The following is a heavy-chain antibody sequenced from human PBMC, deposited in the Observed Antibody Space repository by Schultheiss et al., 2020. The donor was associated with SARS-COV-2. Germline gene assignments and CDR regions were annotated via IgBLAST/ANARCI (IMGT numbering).Heavy chain of an antibody. Sequence: SETLSLTCAVYGGSFSGYYWSWIRQPPGKGLEWIGSIYYSGSTYYNPSLKSRVTISVDMSKDQSSLKLTSMTAADTAVYYCARRGRFLAVSGEFYYGMDVWGRGTTVTVSS. D-gene: IGHD3-3*01. CDR3: ARRGRFLAVSGEFYYGMDV. J-gene: IGHJ6*02. V-gene: IGHV4-34*01. CDR1: GGSFSGYY. CDR2: IYYSGST.